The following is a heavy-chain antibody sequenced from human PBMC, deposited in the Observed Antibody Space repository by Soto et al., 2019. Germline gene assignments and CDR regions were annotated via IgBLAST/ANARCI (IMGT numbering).Heavy chain of an antibody. CDR3: ARALWFGELSNYYYGMDV. D-gene: IGHD3-10*01. CDR2: IIPIFGTA. CDR1: VGTFSSYA. J-gene: IGHJ6*02. V-gene: IGHV1-69*06. Sequence: SVKVSCKASVGTFSSYAISSVRQAPGQGLAWMGGIIPIFGTANYAQKFQGRVTIIADKSTSTAYMELSSLRSEDTAVYYCARALWFGELSNYYYGMDVWGQGTTVTVSS.